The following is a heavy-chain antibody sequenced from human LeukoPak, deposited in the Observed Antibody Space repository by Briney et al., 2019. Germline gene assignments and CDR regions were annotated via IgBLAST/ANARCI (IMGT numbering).Heavy chain of an antibody. J-gene: IGHJ4*02. D-gene: IGHD6-13*01. CDR1: GGSISSYY. V-gene: IGHV4-4*07. Sequence: SETLSLTCTVSGGSISSYYWSWIRQPAGKGLEWIGRIYTSGSTNYNPSLKSRVTMSVDTSKNQFSLKLSSVTAADTAVYYCARGPIAAAGTTLFDYWGQGTLVTVSS. CDR2: IYTSGST. CDR3: ARGPIAAAGTTLFDY.